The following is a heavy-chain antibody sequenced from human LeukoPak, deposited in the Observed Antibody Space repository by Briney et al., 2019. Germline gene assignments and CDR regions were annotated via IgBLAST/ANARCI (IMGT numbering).Heavy chain of an antibody. CDR2: IYYSGST. J-gene: IGHJ5*02. CDR3: ARRRGRDFDP. Sequence: PSETLSLTCTVSGGSISSSSYYWGWIRQPPWKGLEWMGSIYYSGSTYYNPSLKSRVTISVDTSKNQFSLKLSSVTAADTAVYYCARRRGRDFDPWGQGTLVTVSS. V-gene: IGHV4-39*07. CDR1: GGSISSSSYY. D-gene: IGHD2-21*02.